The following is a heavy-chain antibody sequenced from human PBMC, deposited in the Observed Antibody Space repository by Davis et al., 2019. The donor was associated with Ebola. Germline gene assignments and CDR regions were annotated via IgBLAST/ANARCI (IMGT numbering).Heavy chain of an antibody. V-gene: IGHV1-3*01. CDR2: INAGNGNT. J-gene: IGHJ6*02. CDR3: ASGVNTTTGYYYYGMDV. Sequence: AASVKVSCKASGYTFTSYAMHWVRQAPGQRLEWMGWINAGNGNTKYSQNFQGRVTITRDTSASTAYMELSSLRSEDTAVYYCASGVNTTTGYYYYGMDVWGQGTTVTVSS. D-gene: IGHD5-18*01. CDR1: GYTFTSYA.